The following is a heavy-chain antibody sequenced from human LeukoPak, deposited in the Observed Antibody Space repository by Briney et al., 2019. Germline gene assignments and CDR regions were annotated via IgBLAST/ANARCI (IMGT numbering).Heavy chain of an antibody. D-gene: IGHD3-10*01. CDR2: ISGSGGST. Sequence: GGSLRLSCAASGFTFSSYGMSWVRQAPGKGLEWVSAISGSGGSTYYADSVKGRFTISRDNSKNTLYLQMNSLRAEDTAVYYCAGLGLLWFGELLSNFDYWGQGTLVTVSS. CDR3: AGLGLLWFGELLSNFDY. J-gene: IGHJ4*02. CDR1: GFTFSSYG. V-gene: IGHV3-23*01.